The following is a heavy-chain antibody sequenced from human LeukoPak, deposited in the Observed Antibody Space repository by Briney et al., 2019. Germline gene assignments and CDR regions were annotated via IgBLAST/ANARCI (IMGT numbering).Heavy chain of an antibody. CDR2: ISSSSSYI. V-gene: IGHV3-21*01. Sequence: GGSLRLSCAASGITFSSYGMSWVRQAPGKGLEWVSSISSSSSYIYYADSVKGRFTISRDNAKNSLYLQMNSLRAEDTAVYYCARDTGRYGYLDAFDIWGQGTMVTVSS. D-gene: IGHD5-18*01. J-gene: IGHJ3*02. CDR3: ARDTGRYGYLDAFDI. CDR1: GITFSSYG.